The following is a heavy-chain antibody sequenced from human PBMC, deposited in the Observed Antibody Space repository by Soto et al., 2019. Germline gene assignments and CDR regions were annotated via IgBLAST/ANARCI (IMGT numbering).Heavy chain of an antibody. CDR3: ARVGYSMIVVGLGAFDI. V-gene: IGHV1-69*06. CDR1: GGTFSSYA. J-gene: IGHJ3*02. CDR2: IIPIFGTA. D-gene: IGHD3-22*01. Sequence: SVKVSCKASGGTFSSYAISWVRQAPGQGLEWMGGIIPIFGTANYAQKFQGRVTITADKSTSTAYMELSSLRSEDTAVYYCARVGYSMIVVGLGAFDIWGQGTMVTVSS.